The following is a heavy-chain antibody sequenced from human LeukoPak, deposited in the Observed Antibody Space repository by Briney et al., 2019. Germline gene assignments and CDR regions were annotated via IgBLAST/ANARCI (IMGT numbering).Heavy chain of an antibody. Sequence: GGSLRLSCAASGFTFSSYSMNWVRQAPGKGREWVSAISGSGGSTYYADSVKGRFTISRDNSKNTLYLQMNSLIAEDTAVYYCAKVEDDFHYYYGMDVWGQGTTVTVSS. V-gene: IGHV3-23*01. CDR2: ISGSGGST. D-gene: IGHD3-3*01. J-gene: IGHJ6*02. CDR3: AKVEDDFHYYYGMDV. CDR1: GFTFSSYS.